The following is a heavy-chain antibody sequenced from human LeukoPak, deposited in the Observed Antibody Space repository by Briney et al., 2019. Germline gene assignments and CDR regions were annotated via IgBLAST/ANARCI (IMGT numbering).Heavy chain of an antibody. CDR1: GFTFSAYA. V-gene: IGHV3-23*01. CDR3: AKGGRGSPFPFPFDY. D-gene: IGHD5-12*01. Sequence: GGSLRLSCAASGFTFSAYAMSWVRQAPGKGLEWVSALSGSGGNTYYADSVKGRFTISRDNSKNTLYLQMNSLRAEDTAVYYCAKGGRGSPFPFPFDYWGQGTLVTVSS. CDR2: LSGSGGNT. J-gene: IGHJ4*02.